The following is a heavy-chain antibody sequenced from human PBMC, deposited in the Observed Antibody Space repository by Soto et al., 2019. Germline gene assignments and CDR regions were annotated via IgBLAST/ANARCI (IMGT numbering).Heavy chain of an antibody. J-gene: IGHJ4*02. CDR2: INGGSANT. CDR1: GYSFTANS. Sequence: GASVKVSCKASGYSFTANSMHWVRQAPGQGLEWMGWINGGSANTKYSPKFQGRVTITRDTSATTAYMELSSLRSEDTAVYYCAREEAVAGSYYFDSWGQGTPVTVSS. D-gene: IGHD6-19*01. V-gene: IGHV1-3*01. CDR3: AREEAVAGSYYFDS.